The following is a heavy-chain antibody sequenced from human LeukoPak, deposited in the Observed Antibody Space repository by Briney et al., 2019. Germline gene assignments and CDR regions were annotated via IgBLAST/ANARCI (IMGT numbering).Heavy chain of an antibody. CDR2: ISGSGGST. Sequence: PGGSLRLSCAASGFTVSSNYMSWVRQAPGKGLQWVSVISGSGGSTYYADSVKGRFTISRDNSKNTLYLQMNSLRAEDTAVYYCAKDPFGDPALFDYWGQGTLVTVSS. CDR1: GFTVSSNY. V-gene: IGHV3-23*01. D-gene: IGHD3-10*01. CDR3: AKDPFGDPALFDY. J-gene: IGHJ4*02.